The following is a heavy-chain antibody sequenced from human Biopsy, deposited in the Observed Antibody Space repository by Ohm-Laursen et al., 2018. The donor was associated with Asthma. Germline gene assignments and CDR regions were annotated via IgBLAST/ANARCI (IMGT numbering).Heavy chain of an antibody. Sequence: SLRLSCTASGFSFSSYSMNWVRQVPGKGLEWIAYISSSTNTIYYADSVKGRFTISRDNVGDFLYLQMKTLRAEDTAVYYCAGDPSLLGFDYWGQGTLVTVSS. CDR1: GFSFSSYS. J-gene: IGHJ4*02. CDR2: ISSSTNTI. D-gene: IGHD3-10*01. CDR3: AGDPSLLGFDY. V-gene: IGHV3-48*01.